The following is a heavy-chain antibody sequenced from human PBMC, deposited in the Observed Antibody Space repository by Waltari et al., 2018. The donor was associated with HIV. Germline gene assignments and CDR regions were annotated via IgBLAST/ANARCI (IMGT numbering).Heavy chain of an antibody. CDR3: TRGADTLSSGSHDY. D-gene: IGHD6-19*01. Sequence: EVQLLESGGGLVQPGGSLRLSCAASGFTFSSYAMSWVRQAPGKGLEWVSDISGSGLSTQYTDSVKGRFTMSRDTSTTTLYLQMNNLRAEDTALYYCTRGADTLSSGSHDYWGQGTLVTVSS. CDR2: ISGSGLST. CDR1: GFTFSSYA. V-gene: IGHV3-23*01. J-gene: IGHJ4*02.